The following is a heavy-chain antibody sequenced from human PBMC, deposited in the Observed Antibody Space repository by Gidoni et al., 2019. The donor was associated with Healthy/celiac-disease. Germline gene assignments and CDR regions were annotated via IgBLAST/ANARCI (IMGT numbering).Heavy chain of an antibody. CDR2: ISSSGSTI. J-gene: IGHJ4*02. CDR1: GFTFSSYE. CDR3: ARANGDYWNLYYFDY. V-gene: IGHV3-48*03. D-gene: IGHD4-17*01. Sequence: EVQLVESGGGLVQPGGSLRLSCAASGFTFSSYEMNWVRQAPGKGLEWVSYISSSGSTIYYADSVKGRFTISRDNAKNSLYLQMNSLRAEDTAVYYCARANGDYWNLYYFDYWGQGTLVTVSS.